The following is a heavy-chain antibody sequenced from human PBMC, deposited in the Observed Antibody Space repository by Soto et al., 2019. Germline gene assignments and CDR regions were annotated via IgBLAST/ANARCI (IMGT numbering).Heavy chain of an antibody. D-gene: IGHD3-22*01. V-gene: IGHV4-39*01. CDR3: ARHSYDSSSYSVPVPADQFDP. J-gene: IGHJ5*02. CDR2: IYYSGST. Sequence: SETLSLTCTVSCGSISSSSYYWGWIRQPPGKGLEWIGSIYYSGSTYYNPSLKSRVTISVDTSKNQFSLKLSSVTAADTAVYYCARHSYDSSSYSVPVPADQFDPWGQGTLVTVSS. CDR1: CGSISSSSYY.